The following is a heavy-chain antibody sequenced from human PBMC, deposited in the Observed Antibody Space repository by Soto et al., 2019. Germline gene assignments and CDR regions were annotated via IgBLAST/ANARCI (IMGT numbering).Heavy chain of an antibody. CDR1: GGSISSSSYY. Sequence: PSETLSLTCTVSGGSISSSSYYWGWIRQPPGKGLEWIGSIYYSGSTYYNPSLKSRVTISVDTSKNQFSLKLSSVTAADTAVYYCARLNDFWSGYYSHYYYYMDVWGKGTTVTVSS. CDR3: ARLNDFWSGYYSHYYYYMDV. J-gene: IGHJ6*03. CDR2: IYYSGST. V-gene: IGHV4-39*01. D-gene: IGHD3-3*01.